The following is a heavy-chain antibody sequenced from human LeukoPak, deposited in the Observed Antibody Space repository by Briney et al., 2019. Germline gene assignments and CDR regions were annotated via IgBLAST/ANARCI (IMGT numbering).Heavy chain of an antibody. V-gene: IGHV1-24*01. D-gene: IGHD2-2*01. Sequence: ASVKVSCKVSGYTLTELSMHSVREAPGKGVEWMGGFDPEDVETIYAQKFQGRVTMSEETSTHTAYMELSSLRSEDTAVYYCTTVGCSSTSCYLGYMDVWGKGTTVTVSS. CDR2: FDPEDVET. J-gene: IGHJ6*03. CDR3: TTVGCSSTSCYLGYMDV. CDR1: GYTLTELS.